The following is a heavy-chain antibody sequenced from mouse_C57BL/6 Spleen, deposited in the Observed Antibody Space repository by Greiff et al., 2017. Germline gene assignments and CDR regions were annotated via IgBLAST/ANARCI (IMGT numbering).Heavy chain of an antibody. D-gene: IGHD3-2*02. CDR3: ADSSEGYAMDY. CDR1: GYTFTSYW. V-gene: IGHV1-64*01. Sequence: QVQLKQSGAELVKPGASVKLSCKASGYTFTSYWMHWVKQRPGQGLEWIGMIHPNSGSTNYNEKFKSKATLTVDKSSSTAYMQLSSLTSEDSAVYYCADSSEGYAMDYWGQGTSVTVSS. CDR2: IHPNSGST. J-gene: IGHJ4*01.